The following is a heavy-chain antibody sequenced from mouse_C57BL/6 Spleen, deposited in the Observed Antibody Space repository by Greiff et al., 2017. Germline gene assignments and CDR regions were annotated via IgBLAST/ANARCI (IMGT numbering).Heavy chain of an antibody. CDR3: TREELSEC. J-gene: IGHJ2*01. Sequence: QVQLQQSGAELVRPGASVTLSCTASGYTFTDYEMHWVQQTPVHGLEWIGAIDPETGGNAYNQKFKGKAILTADKSSSTAYIELRSLTSEDSADYYGTREELSECWGQGVTLTVS. CDR1: GYTFTDYE. CDR2: IDPETGGN. D-gene: IGHD1-3*01. V-gene: IGHV1-15*01.